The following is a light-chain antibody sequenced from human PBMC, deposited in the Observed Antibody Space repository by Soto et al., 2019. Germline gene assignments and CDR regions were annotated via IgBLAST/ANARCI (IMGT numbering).Light chain of an antibody. CDR2: GAS. V-gene: IGKV3-15*01. Sequence: IVLSQSPGTLSLSPGERATLSCRASQSVSSNLAWYQQKPGQAPRLLTYGASTRATGIPARFSGSGSGTEFTLTISSLQSEDFAVYYCQQYNNWPPRTFGQGTKV. CDR1: QSVSSN. J-gene: IGKJ1*01. CDR3: QQYNNWPPRT.